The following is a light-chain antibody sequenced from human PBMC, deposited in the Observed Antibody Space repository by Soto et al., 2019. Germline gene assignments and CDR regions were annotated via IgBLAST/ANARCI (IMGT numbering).Light chain of an antibody. CDR2: AAS. CDR3: HQHSNWPLT. CDR1: QGISSY. V-gene: IGKV1-9*01. J-gene: IGKJ4*01. Sequence: DIQLTQSPSFLSASVGDRVTITCRASQGISSYLAWYQQKPGKAPKLLIYAASSLQSGVPSRFSGSGSGTDFTLTISSLEPEDFAVYFCHQHSNWPLTFGGGTKVDI.